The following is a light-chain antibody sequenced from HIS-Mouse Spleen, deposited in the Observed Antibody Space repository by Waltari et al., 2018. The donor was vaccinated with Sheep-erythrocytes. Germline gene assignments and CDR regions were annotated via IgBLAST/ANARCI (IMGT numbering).Light chain of an antibody. CDR2: QDS. CDR3: QAWDSSTVV. Sequence: SYELTQPPSVSVSPGQTASITCSGDKLGDKYACWYQQKPGQSPALGIYQDSKRPSGIPERFSGSNSGNTATLTISGTQAMDEADYYCQAWDSSTVVFGGGTKLTVL. J-gene: IGLJ2*01. V-gene: IGLV3-1*01. CDR1: KLGDKY.